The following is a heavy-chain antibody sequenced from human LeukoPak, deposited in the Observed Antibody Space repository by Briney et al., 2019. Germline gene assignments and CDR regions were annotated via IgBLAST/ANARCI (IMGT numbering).Heavy chain of an antibody. CDR3: ARSHSVWTSFVY. J-gene: IGHJ4*02. CDR2: IYYSGST. CDR1: GGSISSYY. V-gene: IGHV4-59*01. D-gene: IGHD3/OR15-3a*01. Sequence: PSETLSLTCTVSGGSISSYYWSWIRQPPGKGLEWIGYIYYSGSTNYNPSLKSRVTISVDTSKNQFSLKLSSVTAADTAVYYCARSHSVWTSFVYWGQGTLVTVSS.